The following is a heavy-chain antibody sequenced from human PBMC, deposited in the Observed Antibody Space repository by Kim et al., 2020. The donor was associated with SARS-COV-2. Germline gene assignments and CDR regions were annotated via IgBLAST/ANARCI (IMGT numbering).Heavy chain of an antibody. Sequence: ASVKVSCKASGYTFTGYYMHWVRQAPGQGLEWMGRINPNSGGTNYAQKFQGRVTMTRDTSISTAYMELSRLRSDDTAVYYCARVPTKKLMDAFDIWGQGTMVTVSS. CDR1: GYTFTGYY. V-gene: IGHV1-2*06. J-gene: IGHJ3*02. D-gene: IGHD2-8*01. CDR2: INPNSGGT. CDR3: ARVPTKKLMDAFDI.